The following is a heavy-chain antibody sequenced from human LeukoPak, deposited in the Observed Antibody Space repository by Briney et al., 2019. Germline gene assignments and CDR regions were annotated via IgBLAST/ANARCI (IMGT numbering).Heavy chain of an antibody. CDR2: IIPILGIA. CDR3: ARSTIFGVVMRAYYFDY. Sequence: SVKVSCKASGGTFSSYAISWVRQAPGQGLEWMGRIIPILGIANYAQKFQGRVTMTRNTSISTAYMELSSLRSEDTAVYYCARSTIFGVVMRAYYFDYWGQGTLVTVSS. D-gene: IGHD3-3*01. CDR1: GGTFSSYA. J-gene: IGHJ4*02. V-gene: IGHV1-69*04.